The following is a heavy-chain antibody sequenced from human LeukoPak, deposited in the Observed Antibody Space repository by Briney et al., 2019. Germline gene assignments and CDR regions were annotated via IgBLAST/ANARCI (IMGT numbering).Heavy chain of an antibody. D-gene: IGHD3-22*01. CDR2: IYSSGST. J-gene: IGHJ4*02. CDR3: ARAIYDSSDFDH. CDR1: GGSISRYY. Sequence: PSETLSLTCTVSGGSISRYYWSWIRQPAGKGLEWIGRIYSSGSTNYNPSLRSRVTMSVDTSKSQFSLKLTSVTAADTAVYYCARAIYDSSDFDHWGQGTLVTVSS. V-gene: IGHV4-4*07.